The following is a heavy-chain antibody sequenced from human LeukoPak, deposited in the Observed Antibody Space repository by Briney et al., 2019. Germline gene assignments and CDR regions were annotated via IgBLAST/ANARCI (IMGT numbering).Heavy chain of an antibody. V-gene: IGHV3-11*04. CDR3: ARSIAAAGTQNGAFDI. CDR1: GFTFSDYY. D-gene: IGHD6-13*01. J-gene: IGHJ3*02. Sequence: GGSLRLSCAASGFTFSDYYMSWIRQAPGKGLEWVSYISSSGSTIYYADSVKGRFTISRDNAKNSLYLQMNSLRAEDTAVYYCARSIAAAGTQNGAFDIWGQGTMVTVSS. CDR2: ISSSGSTI.